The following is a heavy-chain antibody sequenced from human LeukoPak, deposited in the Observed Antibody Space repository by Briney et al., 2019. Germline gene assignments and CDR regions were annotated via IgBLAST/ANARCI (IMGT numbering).Heavy chain of an antibody. Sequence: GGSLRLSCAASGFTFSSYAMSWVRQAPGKGLEWVSAISGSGGSTYYADSVKGRFTISRDNSKNTLYLQMNSLRAEDTAVYYCARCLYYYDSSGYYSGAFDIWGQGTMVTVSS. CDR3: ARCLYYYDSSGYYSGAFDI. V-gene: IGHV3-23*01. J-gene: IGHJ3*02. D-gene: IGHD3-22*01. CDR2: ISGSGGST. CDR1: GFTFSSYA.